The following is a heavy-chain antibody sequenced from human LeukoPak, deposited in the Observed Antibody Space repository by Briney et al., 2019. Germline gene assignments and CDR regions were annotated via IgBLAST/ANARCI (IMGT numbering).Heavy chain of an antibody. J-gene: IGHJ4*02. CDR2: ISYDGSNK. D-gene: IGHD6-13*01. Sequence: XRLSXXXAGXTXXSYAMXWVRQAPGKGLEWVAVISYDGSNKYYADSVQGRFTISRDNSKNTLYLQMNSLRAEDTAVYYCARVISSWYYFDYWGQGTLVTVSS. CDR3: ARVISSWYYFDY. CDR1: GXTXXSYA. V-gene: IGHV3-30*04.